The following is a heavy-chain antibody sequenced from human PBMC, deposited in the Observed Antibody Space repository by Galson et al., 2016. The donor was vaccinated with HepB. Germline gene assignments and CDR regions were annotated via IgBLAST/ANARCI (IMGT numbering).Heavy chain of an antibody. V-gene: IGHV3-23*01. CDR1: GFTFNLYA. D-gene: IGHD4/OR15-4a*01. Sequence: SLRLSCAASGFTFNLYAMSWVRQAPGKGLEWVSSISGSGGTTGYAPSVKGRFTISRDNSKNTLYLQMNSLRTEDTAVYYCARDDYSGGRGSPDYWGQGTLVTVSS. CDR2: ISGSGGTT. CDR3: ARDDYSGGRGSPDY. J-gene: IGHJ4*02.